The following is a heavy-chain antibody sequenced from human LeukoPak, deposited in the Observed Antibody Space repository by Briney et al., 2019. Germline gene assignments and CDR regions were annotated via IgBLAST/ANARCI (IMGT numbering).Heavy chain of an antibody. V-gene: IGHV4-39*01. J-gene: IGHJ3*02. CDR1: GASISSSTYY. Sequence: PSETLSLTCTVSGASISSSTYYWGWIRQPPGKGLEWIGNIYYGGSSYSNPSLRSRVTISVDTSKNQFSLKLSSVTAADTAVYYCGRPLGCFSSGCPYDAFDIWDHGTMVTVSS. D-gene: IGHD2-2*01. CDR2: IYYGGSS. CDR3: GRPLGCFSSGCPYDAFDI.